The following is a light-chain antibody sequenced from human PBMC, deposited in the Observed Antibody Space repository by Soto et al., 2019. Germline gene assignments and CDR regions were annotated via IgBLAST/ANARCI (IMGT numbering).Light chain of an antibody. V-gene: IGKV3-20*01. Sequence: ENVLTQPPGTLSLFPGERATLSCRASQGVNRYYLAWYQQKPGQAPRLLIYGASSRATGIPDRFSGSGSGTDFTLTISRLEPEDFGVYYCQQYSSSPLTFGGGTKVDIK. CDR1: QGVNRYY. J-gene: IGKJ4*01. CDR3: QQYSSSPLT. CDR2: GAS.